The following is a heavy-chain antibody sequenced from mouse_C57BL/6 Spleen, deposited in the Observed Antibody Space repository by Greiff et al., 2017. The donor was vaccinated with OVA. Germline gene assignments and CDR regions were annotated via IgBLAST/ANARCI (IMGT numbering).Heavy chain of an antibody. CDR3: ARPSGSSPFAY. Sequence: EVMLVESGGGLVKPGGSLKLSCAASVFTFSDYGMHWVRQAPEKGLEWVAYISSGSSTIYYADTVKGRFTISRDNAKNTLFLQMTSLRSEDTAMYYCARPSGSSPFAYWGQGTLVTVSA. CDR1: VFTFSDYG. D-gene: IGHD1-1*01. CDR2: ISSGSSTI. J-gene: IGHJ3*01. V-gene: IGHV5-17*01.